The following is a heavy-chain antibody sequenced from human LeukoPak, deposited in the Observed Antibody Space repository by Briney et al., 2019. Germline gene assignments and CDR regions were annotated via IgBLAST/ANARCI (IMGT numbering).Heavy chain of an antibody. CDR2: ISSSGSTI. J-gene: IGHJ4*02. CDR3: ARAHGYDIGGY. CDR1: GFSFGSYE. V-gene: IGHV3-48*03. D-gene: IGHD3-3*01. Sequence: GGSLRLSCAASGFSFGSYEMNWVRQAPGKGLEWVSYISSSGSTIYYADSVKGRLTISRDNAKNSLYLQTNSLRAEDTAVYYCARAHGYDIGGYWGQGTLVTVSS.